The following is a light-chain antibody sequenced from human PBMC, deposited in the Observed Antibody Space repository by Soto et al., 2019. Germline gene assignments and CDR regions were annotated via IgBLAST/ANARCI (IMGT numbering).Light chain of an antibody. CDR1: SSNIGAGYD. CDR3: QSYDSSLSGHVI. V-gene: IGLV1-40*01. Sequence: QPVLTQPPSVSGAPGQRVTISCTGSSSNIGAGYDVHWYQQLPGTAPKLLIYDNNHRPSGVPDRFSGSKSGTSASLAITGLQAEDEADYYCQSYDSSLSGHVIFGGGTKVTVL. CDR2: DNN. J-gene: IGLJ2*01.